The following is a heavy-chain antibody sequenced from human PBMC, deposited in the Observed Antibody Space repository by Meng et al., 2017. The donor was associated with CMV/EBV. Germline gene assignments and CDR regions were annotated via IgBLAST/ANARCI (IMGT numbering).Heavy chain of an antibody. V-gene: IGHV3-9*01. CDR3: AKAYGSYYIGDAFDI. J-gene: IGHJ3*02. CDR2: ISWNSGSI. D-gene: IGHD3-10*01. CDR1: GFTFDDYA. Sequence: SLKISGAASGFTFDDYAMHWVRQAPGKGLEWVSGISWNSGSIGYADSVKGRFTISRDNAKNSLYLQMNSLRAEDTALYYCAKAYGSYYIGDAFDIWGQGTMVTVSS.